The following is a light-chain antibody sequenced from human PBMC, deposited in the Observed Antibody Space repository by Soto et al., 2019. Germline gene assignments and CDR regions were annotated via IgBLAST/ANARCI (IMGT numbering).Light chain of an antibody. J-gene: IGKJ5*01. Sequence: DIQMTQSPSTLSASVGDRVTITCRASQSISTWLAWYQQKPGKAPKLLIYDASSLESGVPSRFSGSGFGTDFTLTISSLQPEDFATYYCQQSSSTPITFGQGTRLEI. CDR3: QQSSSTPIT. CDR2: DAS. V-gene: IGKV1-5*01. CDR1: QSISTW.